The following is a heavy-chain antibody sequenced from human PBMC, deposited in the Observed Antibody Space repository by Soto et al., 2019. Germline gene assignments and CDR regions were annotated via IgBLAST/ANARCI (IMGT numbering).Heavy chain of an antibody. CDR2: ISAHNGNT. Sequence: QVQLVQSGAEVKRPGASVKVSCKASGYSFTSYGVSWVREAPGQGLEWMGWISAHNGNTIYAQKLQGRVTMTTDTSTGTAYMELRSLRSDDTAVYYCARALTPTDYWGQGTLVTVSS. CDR1: GYSFTSYG. V-gene: IGHV1-18*01. D-gene: IGHD3-9*01. J-gene: IGHJ4*02. CDR3: ARALTPTDY.